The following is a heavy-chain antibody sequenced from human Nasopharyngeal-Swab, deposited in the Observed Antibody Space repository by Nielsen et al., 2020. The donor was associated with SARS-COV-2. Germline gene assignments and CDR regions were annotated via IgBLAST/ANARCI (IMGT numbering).Heavy chain of an antibody. Sequence: WVRQAPGQGIEWMGWMNPNSGNTGYAQKFQGRVTMTRSTSISTAYMELSSLRSEDTAVYYCARGFIVATIFHYYYYMDVWGKGTTVTVSS. CDR3: ARGFIVATIFHYYYYMDV. D-gene: IGHD5-12*01. V-gene: IGHV1-8*01. J-gene: IGHJ6*03. CDR2: MNPNSGNT.